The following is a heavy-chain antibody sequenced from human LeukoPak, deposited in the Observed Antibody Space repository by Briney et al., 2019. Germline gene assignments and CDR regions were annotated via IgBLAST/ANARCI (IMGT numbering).Heavy chain of an antibody. CDR3: ARDPWGDY. D-gene: IGHD3-16*01. J-gene: IGHJ4*02. Sequence: GGSLRLSCAASGFTFSSYAMHWVRQAPGKGLEWVAVISYDGSNKYYADSVKGRFTISRDNSKNTLYLQMNSLRAEDAAVYYCARDPWGDYWGQGTLVTVSS. CDR2: ISYDGSNK. CDR1: GFTFSSYA. V-gene: IGHV3-30-3*01.